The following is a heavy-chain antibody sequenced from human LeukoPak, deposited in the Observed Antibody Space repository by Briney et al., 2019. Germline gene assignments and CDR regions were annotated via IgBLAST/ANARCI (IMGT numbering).Heavy chain of an antibody. J-gene: IGHJ5*02. D-gene: IGHD1-26*01. CDR2: ISGSGDST. CDR1: GFTFTTYA. V-gene: IGHV3-23*01. Sequence: PGGSLRLSCAASGFTFTTYAMNWVRRAPGKGLEWVSVISGSGDSTYYADSVKGRFTISRDNSKNTLYLQMNSLRAEDTAVYYCAKPRIVGVKGLDPWGQGTLVTVSS. CDR3: AKPRIVGVKGLDP.